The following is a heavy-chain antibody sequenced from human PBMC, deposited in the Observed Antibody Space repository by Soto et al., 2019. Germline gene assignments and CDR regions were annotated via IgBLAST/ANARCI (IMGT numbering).Heavy chain of an antibody. D-gene: IGHD3-3*01. V-gene: IGHV3-7*01. CDR1: GFTFSRYW. CDR2: IKQDGSEK. Sequence: EVQLVESGGGLVQPGGSLRLSCAASGFTFSRYWMSWVRQAPGKGLEWVANIKQDGSEKYYVDSGKGRFTISRDNAKNSLYLQMNSLRAEDTAVYDCARARYDFWSGYYAFDIWGQGTMVTVSS. CDR3: ARARYDFWSGYYAFDI. J-gene: IGHJ3*02.